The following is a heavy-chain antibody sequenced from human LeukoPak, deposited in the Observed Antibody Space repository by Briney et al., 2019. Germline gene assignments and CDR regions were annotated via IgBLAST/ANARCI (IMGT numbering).Heavy chain of an antibody. CDR1: GGTFSSYA. J-gene: IGHJ5*02. V-gene: IGHV1-69*05. CDR2: IVPIFGTA. Sequence: GASVKVSCKASGGTFSSYAISWVRQAPGQGLEWMGGIVPIFGTANYAQKFQGRVTITTDESTSTAYMELSSLRSEDTAVYYCARVEGSAALHLGWFDPWGQGTLVTVSS. D-gene: IGHD6-13*01. CDR3: ARVEGSAALHLGWFDP.